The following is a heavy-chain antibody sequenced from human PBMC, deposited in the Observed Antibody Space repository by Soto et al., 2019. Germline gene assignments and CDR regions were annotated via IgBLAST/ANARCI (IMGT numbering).Heavy chain of an antibody. CDR1: GYTLTELS. Sequence: ASVKVSCKVSGYTLTELSMHWVRQAPGKGLEWMGGFDPEDGETIYAQKFQGRVTMTEDTSTDTAYMELSSLRSEDTAVYYCARRGEYDFWSGYYPDYYYGMDVWGQGTTVTVSS. V-gene: IGHV1-24*01. J-gene: IGHJ6*02. D-gene: IGHD3-3*01. CDR2: FDPEDGET. CDR3: ARRGEYDFWSGYYPDYYYGMDV.